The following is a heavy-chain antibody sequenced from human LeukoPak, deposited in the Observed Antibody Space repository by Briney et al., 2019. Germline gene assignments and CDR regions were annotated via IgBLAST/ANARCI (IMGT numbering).Heavy chain of an antibody. CDR2: LNGESTLA. V-gene: IGHV3-23*01. CDR1: GFTFSNYA. D-gene: IGHD6-13*01. Sequence: GGSLRLSCAASGFTFSNYAMIWVRQAPGKGLECVSTLNGESTLAYYADSVKGRFTISRDNSKNTLYLQMNSLRAEDTAVYYCAGSSSWYRQGDYWGQGTLVTVSS. CDR3: AGSSSWYRQGDY. J-gene: IGHJ4*02.